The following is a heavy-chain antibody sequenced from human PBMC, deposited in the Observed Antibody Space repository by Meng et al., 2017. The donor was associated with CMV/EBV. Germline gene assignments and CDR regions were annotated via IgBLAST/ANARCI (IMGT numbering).Heavy chain of an antibody. CDR2: IYYSGST. J-gene: IGHJ5*02. Sequence: RLQRQGSGPGLVKPSETLSLPSTVSGGSISSSSSYWGWIRQPPGKGLEWIGSIYYSGSTYYNPSLKSRVTISVDTSKNQFSLKLSSVTAADTAVYYCARGVVTMIVVYDPWGQGTLVTVSS. CDR3: ARGVVTMIVVYDP. CDR1: GGSISSSSSY. V-gene: IGHV4-39*06. D-gene: IGHD3-22*01.